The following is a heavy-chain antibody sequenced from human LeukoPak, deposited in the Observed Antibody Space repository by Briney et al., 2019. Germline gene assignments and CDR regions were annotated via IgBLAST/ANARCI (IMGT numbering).Heavy chain of an antibody. D-gene: IGHD3-22*01. CDR3: ATASYYYDSSGYYY. CDR1: GYTFTGYY. CDR2: INPNSGGT. Sequence: ASVKVSCKASGYTFTGYYMHWVRQAPGQGLEWMGWINPNSGGTNYAQKFQGRVTMTEDTSTDTAYMELSSLRSEDTAVYYCATASYYYDSSGYYYWGQGTTVTISS. V-gene: IGHV1-2*02. J-gene: IGHJ4*02.